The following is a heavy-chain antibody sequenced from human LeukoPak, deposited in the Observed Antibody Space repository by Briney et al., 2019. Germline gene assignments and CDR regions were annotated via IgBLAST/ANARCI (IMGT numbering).Heavy chain of an antibody. Sequence: SQTPSLTCTVSGGSICSGGYYWSWIRQHPGKGLEWIGYIYYSGSTYYNPSLKSRVTISVDTSKNQFSLKLSSVTAADTAVYYCARGISYDFWSGYYFDYWGQGTLVTVSS. D-gene: IGHD3-3*01. J-gene: IGHJ4*02. CDR3: ARGISYDFWSGYYFDY. CDR2: IYYSGST. CDR1: GGSICSGGYY. V-gene: IGHV4-31*03.